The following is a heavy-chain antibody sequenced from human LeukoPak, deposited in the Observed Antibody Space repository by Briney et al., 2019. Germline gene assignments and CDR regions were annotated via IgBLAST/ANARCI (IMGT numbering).Heavy chain of an antibody. Sequence: SVKVSCKVSEYSLTELSMHWVRQAPGQGLEWMGRIIPILGIANYAQKFQGRVTITADKSTSTAYMELSSLRSEDTAVYYCASAGYDSSGYYSVDAFDIWGQGTMVTVSS. V-gene: IGHV1-69*02. CDR1: EYSLTELS. D-gene: IGHD3-22*01. J-gene: IGHJ3*02. CDR2: IIPILGIA. CDR3: ASAGYDSSGYYSVDAFDI.